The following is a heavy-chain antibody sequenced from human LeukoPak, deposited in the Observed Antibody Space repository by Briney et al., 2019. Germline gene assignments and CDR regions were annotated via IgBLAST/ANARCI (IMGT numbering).Heavy chain of an antibody. Sequence: TPSQTLSLTCIVSGGSISRGSYYWNWIRQPAGKGLEWMGRIYNSGSTNYNPSLKSRVTISTDMSRNQFSLNLSSVTAADTAVYYCARRLGDSSEEIFDYWGQGTLVTVSS. CDR1: GGSISRGSYY. D-gene: IGHD3-16*01. CDR2: IYNSGST. V-gene: IGHV4-61*02. CDR3: ARRLGDSSEEIFDY. J-gene: IGHJ4*02.